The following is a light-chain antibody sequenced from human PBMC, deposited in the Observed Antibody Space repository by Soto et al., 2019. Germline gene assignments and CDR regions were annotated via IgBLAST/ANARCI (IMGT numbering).Light chain of an antibody. CDR3: SSYTSSGTPLV. V-gene: IGLV2-14*01. Sequence: QPVLTQPASVSGSPGQSITISCTGTSSDVGGYNYVSWYQQHPGKAPKLMIYDVTNRPSGVSNRFSGSKSGNTASLTISGLQAEDEADYYCSSYTSSGTPLVFGGGTKVTVL. CDR2: DVT. J-gene: IGLJ3*02. CDR1: SSDVGGYNY.